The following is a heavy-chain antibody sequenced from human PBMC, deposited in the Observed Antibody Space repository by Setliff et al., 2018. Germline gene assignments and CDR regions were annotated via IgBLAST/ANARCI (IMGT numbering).Heavy chain of an antibody. D-gene: IGHD3-22*01. CDR3: ARADSDSYYPYYFDF. CDR2: VSGSGMTR. J-gene: IGHJ4*02. V-gene: IGHV3-23*01. CDR1: GFTFRKHA. Sequence: LRLSCTASGFTFRKHALAWVCQAPGKGLQWVSSVSGSGMTRDYTDSVRGRFTVSRDSSQNKIHLQMDSLRAEDTGKYFCARADSDSYYPYYFDFWGQGVLVTVSS.